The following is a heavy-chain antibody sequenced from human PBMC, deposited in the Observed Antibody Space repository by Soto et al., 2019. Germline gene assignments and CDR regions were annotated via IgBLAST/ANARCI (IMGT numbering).Heavy chain of an antibody. V-gene: IGHV3-33*01. CDR3: ASGIETYYGMDV. Sequence: QVQLVESGGGVVQPGRSLRLSCAASGFTFSSYGMHWVRQAPGKGLEWVAGIWYEGSNKYYADSVKGRFTISRDNSKNTLYLQMNSLRAEDTAVYYCASGIETYYGMDVWGQGTTVTVSS. J-gene: IGHJ6*02. D-gene: IGHD1-26*01. CDR1: GFTFSSYG. CDR2: IWYEGSNK.